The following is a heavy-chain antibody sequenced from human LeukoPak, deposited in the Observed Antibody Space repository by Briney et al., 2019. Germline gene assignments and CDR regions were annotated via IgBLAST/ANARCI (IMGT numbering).Heavy chain of an antibody. V-gene: IGHV3-23*01. J-gene: IGHJ3*02. CDR1: GFLFSSYA. Sequence: PGGSLRLSCAASGFLFSSYAMSWVRQAPGKGLEWVSAISGSGGRTDYADSVKGRFTISRDNSKNTLYLQMNSLRAEDTAVYYCAKPLAVAGTGDAFDIWGQGTMVTVSS. D-gene: IGHD6-19*01. CDR3: AKPLAVAGTGDAFDI. CDR2: ISGSGGRT.